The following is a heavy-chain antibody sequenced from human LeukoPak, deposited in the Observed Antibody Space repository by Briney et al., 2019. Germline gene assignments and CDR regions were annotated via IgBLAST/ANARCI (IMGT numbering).Heavy chain of an antibody. CDR3: ARPVADFWSGKLTVGYFDL. J-gene: IGHJ2*01. V-gene: IGHV5-51*01. CDR1: GYSFTSYW. Sequence: TGGSLKISCKGSGYSFTSYWIGWVRQMPGKGLEWMGIIYPGDSDTRYSPSFLGQVTISADKSISTAYLQWSSLKASDTAMYYCARPVADFWSGKLTVGYFDLWGRGTLVTVSS. CDR2: IYPGDSDT. D-gene: IGHD3-3*01.